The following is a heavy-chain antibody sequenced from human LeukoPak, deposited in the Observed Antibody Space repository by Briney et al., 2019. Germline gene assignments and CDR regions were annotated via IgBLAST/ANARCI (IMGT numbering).Heavy chain of an antibody. CDR2: IFGSGGSA. D-gene: IGHD3-22*01. CDR3: AKTTTGYSSGQYPGWTADY. V-gene: IGHV3-23*01. Sequence: GGSLRLSCTASGFTFNNYAMYWVRQAPRKGLEWVAGIFGSGGSAHYADSVKGRFTISRDNSKNTVYLQMDSLRGEDTAVYYCAKTTTGYSSGQYPGWTADYWAREPWSPSPQ. J-gene: IGHJ4*02. CDR1: GFTFNNYA.